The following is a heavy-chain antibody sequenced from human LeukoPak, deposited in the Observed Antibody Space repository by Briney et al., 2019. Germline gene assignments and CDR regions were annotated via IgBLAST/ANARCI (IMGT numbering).Heavy chain of an antibody. CDR2: INPNSGGA. J-gene: IGHJ3*02. V-gene: IGHV1-2*02. D-gene: IGHD5-18*01. Sequence: ASVKVSCKASGYTFTGYYMHWVRQAPGQGLEWMGWINPNSGGANYAQKFQGRVTMTRDTSTSTVYMELSSLRSEDTAVYYCARDSAMRFDAFDIWGQGTMVTVSS. CDR3: ARDSAMRFDAFDI. CDR1: GYTFTGYY.